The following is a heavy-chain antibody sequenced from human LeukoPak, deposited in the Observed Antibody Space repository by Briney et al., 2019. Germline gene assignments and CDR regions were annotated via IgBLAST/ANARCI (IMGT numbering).Heavy chain of an antibody. Sequence: PSETLSLTCAVYGGSFSQYYWSWMRQPPGKGLEWIGEINYSGDTNYNPSLKSRLTLSVDTSKNQFSLKLSSVTAADTAVYYCARQKGRLWFGPRGGKYYYYMGVWGKGTTVTISS. CDR3: ARQKGRLWFGPRGGKYYYYMGV. CDR1: GGSFSQYY. J-gene: IGHJ6*03. D-gene: IGHD3-10*01. V-gene: IGHV4-34*01. CDR2: INYSGDT.